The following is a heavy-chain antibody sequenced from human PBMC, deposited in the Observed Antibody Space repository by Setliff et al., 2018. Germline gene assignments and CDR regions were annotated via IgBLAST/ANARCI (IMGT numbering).Heavy chain of an antibody. D-gene: IGHD3-22*01. CDR2: IYSSGST. V-gene: IGHV4-4*08. CDR3: ARVGVYDSSGYFYLGDDTFDI. J-gene: IGHJ3*02. Sequence: SETLSLTCTVSGGSISSSYWSWIRQPPGKGLEWIGYIYSSGSTNYNPSLKSRVTISLDTSKNHFSLKLDSVTAADTALYYCARVGVYDSSGYFYLGDDTFDIWGQGTMVTVSS. CDR1: GGSISSSY.